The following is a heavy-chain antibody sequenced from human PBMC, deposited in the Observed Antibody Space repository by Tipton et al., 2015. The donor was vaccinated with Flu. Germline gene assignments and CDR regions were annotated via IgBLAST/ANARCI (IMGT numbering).Heavy chain of an antibody. V-gene: IGHV4-38-2*02. Sequence: TLSLTCTISGDSISGDYYWGWIRQPPGKGLEWIGNIHHSGTTYYYNPSLNSRVTISVDTSKNQFSLRLSSVTAEDTAIYYCARSISSVYNWFDPWGQGTLVTVSS. CDR3: ARSISSVYNWFDP. D-gene: IGHD6-6*01. CDR2: IHHSGTT. CDR1: GDSISGDYY. J-gene: IGHJ5*02.